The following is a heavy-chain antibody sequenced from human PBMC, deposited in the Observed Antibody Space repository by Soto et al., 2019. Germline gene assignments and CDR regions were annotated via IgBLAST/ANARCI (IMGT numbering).Heavy chain of an antibody. D-gene: IGHD3-3*01. J-gene: IGHJ6*03. V-gene: IGHV3-23*01. Sequence: GGSLRLSCAASGFTFSSYAMSWVRQAPGKGLEWVSAISGSGGSTYYVDSVKGRFTISRDNSKNTLYLQMNSLGAEDTGVYYCAKVVKESYYDFWSGYPDDYYYYMDVWGKGTTVTVSS. CDR2: ISGSGGST. CDR3: AKVVKESYYDFWSGYPDDYYYYMDV. CDR1: GFTFSSYA.